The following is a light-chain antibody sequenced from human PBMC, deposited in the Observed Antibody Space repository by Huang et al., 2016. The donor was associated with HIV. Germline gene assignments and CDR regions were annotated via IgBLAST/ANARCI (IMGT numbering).Light chain of an antibody. CDR3: QQRVNGLT. J-gene: IGKJ4*01. CDR2: DAS. V-gene: IGKV3-11*01. Sequence: EIVLTQSPATLSFFPGQRVSLSCRASQNINTHLAWYQQRPGQPPRLLIYDASSRVPGVAARFSGSGSGTYFTLTISSLESEDFATYYCQQRVNGLTFGGGTKV. CDR1: QNINTH.